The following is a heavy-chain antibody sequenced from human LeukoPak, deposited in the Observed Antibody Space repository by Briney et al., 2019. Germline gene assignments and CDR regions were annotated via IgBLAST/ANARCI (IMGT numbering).Heavy chain of an antibody. D-gene: IGHD3-9*01. V-gene: IGHV1-69*05. CDR3: ARVHATGYFSLDLGY. CDR2: IIPIFGTA. J-gene: IGHJ4*02. Sequence: ASVKVSCKASGGAFSSYAISWVRQAPGQGLEWMGGIIPIFGTANYAQKFQGRVTITTDESTSTAYMELSSLRSEDTAVYFCARVHATGYFSLDLGYWGQGTLVTVSS. CDR1: GGAFSSYA.